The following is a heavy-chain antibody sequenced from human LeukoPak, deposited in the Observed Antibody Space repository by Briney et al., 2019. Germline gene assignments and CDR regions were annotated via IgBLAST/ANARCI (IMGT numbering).Heavy chain of an antibody. CDR2: IKKDGSEK. CDR1: GFTFSSYW. V-gene: IGHV3-7*01. CDR3: ARDQHGYYGSGSKFDY. Sequence: PGGSLRLSCAASGFTFSSYWMSWVRQAPGKGLEWVANIKKDGSEKYYVDSVKGRFTISRDNAKNSLYLQMNSLRAEDTAVYYCARDQHGYYGSGSKFDYWGQGTLVTVSS. D-gene: IGHD3-10*01. J-gene: IGHJ4*02.